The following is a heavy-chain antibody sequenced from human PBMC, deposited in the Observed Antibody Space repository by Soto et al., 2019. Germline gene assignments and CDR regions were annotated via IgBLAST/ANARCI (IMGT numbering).Heavy chain of an antibody. J-gene: IGHJ6*02. Sequence: GGSLGLACSASGFTFSSYAMPWVRQAPGKGLDSAAGISYDGGHKFYGDSVRGRFTISRDSSKTTVFLQMNSLRPEDTAAYYCARVKTDYSNPRGPFFFYGMDVWGQGTTVTVSS. V-gene: IGHV3-30-3*01. CDR3: ARVKTDYSNPRGPFFFYGMDV. CDR2: ISYDGGHK. CDR1: GFTFSSYA. D-gene: IGHD4-4*01.